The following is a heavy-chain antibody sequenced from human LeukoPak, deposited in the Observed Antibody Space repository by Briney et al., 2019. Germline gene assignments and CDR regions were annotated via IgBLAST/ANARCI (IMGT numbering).Heavy chain of an antibody. J-gene: IGHJ4*02. CDR1: GFTFSSYA. CDR3: AKDTIFGVVIAGLDY. V-gene: IGHV3-30-3*01. Sequence: GGSLRLSCAASGFTFSSYAMHWVRQAPGKGLEWVAVISYDGSNKYYADSVKGRFTISRDNSKNTPYLQMNSLRAEDTAVYYCAKDTIFGVVIAGLDYWGQGTLVTVSP. CDR2: ISYDGSNK. D-gene: IGHD3-3*01.